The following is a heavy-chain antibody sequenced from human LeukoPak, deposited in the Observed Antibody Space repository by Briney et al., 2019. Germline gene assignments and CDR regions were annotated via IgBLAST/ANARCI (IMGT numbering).Heavy chain of an antibody. CDR1: GGSISSYY. CDR3: ARYSAGYSSSWYPDY. CDR2: IYTSGST. D-gene: IGHD6-13*01. V-gene: IGHV4-4*07. Sequence: SSETLSLTCTVSGGSISSYYWSWIRQPAGKGLEWIGRIYTSGSTNYNPSLKSRVTISVDTSKNQFSLKLSSVTAADTAVYYCARYSAGYSSSWYPDYWGQGTLVTVSS. J-gene: IGHJ4*02.